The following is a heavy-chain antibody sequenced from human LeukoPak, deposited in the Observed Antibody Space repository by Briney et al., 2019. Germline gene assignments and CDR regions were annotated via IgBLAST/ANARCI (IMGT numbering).Heavy chain of an antibody. CDR1: GYTFTSYG. CDR2: ISVYNGNT. CDR3: ARSYYYDS. V-gene: IGHV1-18*01. J-gene: IGHJ4*02. Sequence: ASVKVSCKASGYTFTSYGVSWVRQAPGQGPEWMGWISVYNGNTNYAQKFQDRVTMTTDTSTSTAYMELRSLRSDDTAVYYCARSYYYDSWGQGTLVTVSS.